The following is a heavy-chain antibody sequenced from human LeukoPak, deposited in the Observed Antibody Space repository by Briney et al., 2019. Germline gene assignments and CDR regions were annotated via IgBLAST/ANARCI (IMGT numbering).Heavy chain of an antibody. D-gene: IGHD3-10*02. V-gene: IGHV4-30-2*01. J-gene: IGHJ4*02. CDR3: AREVFGGSSYFDY. Sequence: PSQTLSLTCAVSGGSISSGGYSWSWIRQPPGKGLEWIGYIYHSGSTYYNPSLKSRVTISVDRSKNQFSLKLSSVTAADTAVYYYAREVFGGSSYFDYWGQGTLVTVSS. CDR1: GGSISSGGYS. CDR2: IYHSGST.